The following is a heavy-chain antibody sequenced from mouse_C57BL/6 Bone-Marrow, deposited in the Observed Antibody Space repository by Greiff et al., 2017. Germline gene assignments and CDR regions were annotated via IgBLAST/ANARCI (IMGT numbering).Heavy chain of an antibody. CDR2: INPYNGGT. J-gene: IGHJ2*01. CDR3: ARLWLLYFDY. CDR1: GYTFTDYY. D-gene: IGHD2-3*01. Sequence: VQLQQSGPVLVKPGASVKMSCKASGYTFTDYYMNWVKQSHGKSLEWIGVINPYNGGTSYNQKFKGKATLTVGKSSSTAYMELNSLTSEDSAVYYCARLWLLYFDYWGQGTTLTVSA. V-gene: IGHV1-19*01.